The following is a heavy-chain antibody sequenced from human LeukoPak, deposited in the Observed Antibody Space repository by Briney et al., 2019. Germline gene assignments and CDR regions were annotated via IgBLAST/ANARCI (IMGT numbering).Heavy chain of an antibody. V-gene: IGHV4-39*01. CDR3: ERIRTTRRTGPFDC. CDR2: FYYSGTT. CDR1: GRSISSSNYY. Sequence: SETLSLTCTVSGRSISSSNYYSGWIRQPPGKGLEWIGSFYYSGTTLYNPSLKTRVTISVDTSKNHFSLKVNSVTDADTAVYYCERIRTTRRTGPFDCWGQGTLVTVSS. J-gene: IGHJ4*02. D-gene: IGHD3/OR15-3a*01.